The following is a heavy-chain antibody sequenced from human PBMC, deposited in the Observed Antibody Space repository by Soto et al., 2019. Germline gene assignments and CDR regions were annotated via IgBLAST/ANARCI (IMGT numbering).Heavy chain of an antibody. CDR2: INPGSNIT. J-gene: IGHJ3*02. V-gene: IGHV3-48*02. CDR3: VRGRAWAFDR. Sequence: EVKLAESGGGLIQPGGSLRLSCVASGFTFSTYSMNWVRQAPGKGLEWISHINPGSNITYYADSVKGRFAISRDNAKNSLYLQLKSLRDEDAAVYHCVRGRAWAFDRWGQGTTVAVSS. CDR1: GFTFSTYS.